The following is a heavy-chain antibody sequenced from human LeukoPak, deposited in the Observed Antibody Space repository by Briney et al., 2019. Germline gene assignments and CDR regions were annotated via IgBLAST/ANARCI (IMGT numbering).Heavy chain of an antibody. D-gene: IGHD3-3*01. CDR2: IYYSGST. Sequence: SETLSLTCTVSGGSINNGGYYWSWIRQHPGKGLEWIGYIYYSGSTHYNPSLKSRVTISVDTSKNQFSLKLSSVTAADTAVYYCAREKYDFWSGYYLNWFDPWGQGTLVTVSS. CDR3: AREKYDFWSGYYLNWFDP. V-gene: IGHV4-31*03. CDR1: GGSINNGGYY. J-gene: IGHJ5*02.